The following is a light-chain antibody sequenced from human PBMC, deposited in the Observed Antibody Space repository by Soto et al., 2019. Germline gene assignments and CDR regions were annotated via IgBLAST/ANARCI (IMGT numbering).Light chain of an antibody. V-gene: IGKV3-15*01. Sequence: VMAQSPATLSVSPGESATLSCRASQSVSSNLAWYQQKPGQGPRLLIYGASTRATGVPARFSGSGSGTEFTLTISSLQSEDFAVYYCQQYNNWQLTFGGGTKVEVK. CDR3: QQYNNWQLT. CDR1: QSVSSN. J-gene: IGKJ4*01. CDR2: GAS.